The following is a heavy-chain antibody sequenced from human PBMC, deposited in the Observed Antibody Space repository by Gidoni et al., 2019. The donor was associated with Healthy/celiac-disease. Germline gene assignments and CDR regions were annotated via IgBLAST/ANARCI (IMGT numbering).Heavy chain of an antibody. CDR3: AGGYCSGGSCYYYYGMDV. J-gene: IGHJ6*02. CDR1: GGTFSSYA. Sequence: QVQLVQSVAEVKKPESSVKVSCKASGGTFSSYAISWVRQAPGQGLEWMGGIIPIIGTANYAQKFQGRVTITADESTSTAYMELSSLRSEDTAVYYCAGGYCSGGSCYYYYGMDVWGQGTTVTVSS. V-gene: IGHV1-69*01. CDR2: IIPIIGTA. D-gene: IGHD2-15*01.